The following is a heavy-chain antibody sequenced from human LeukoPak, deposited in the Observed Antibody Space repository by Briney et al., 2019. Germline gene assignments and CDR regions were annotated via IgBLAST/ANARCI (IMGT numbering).Heavy chain of an antibody. CDR1: GYTFTSYD. CDR3: ARAVYSGYDYLPPNWFDP. CDR2: IIPIFGTA. J-gene: IGHJ5*02. D-gene: IGHD5-12*01. V-gene: IGHV1-69*13. Sequence: SVKVSCKASGYTFTSYDINWVRQATGQGLEWMGGIIPIFGTANYAQKFQGRVTITADESTSTAYMELSSLRSEDTAVYYCARAVYSGYDYLPPNWFDPWGQGTLVTVSS.